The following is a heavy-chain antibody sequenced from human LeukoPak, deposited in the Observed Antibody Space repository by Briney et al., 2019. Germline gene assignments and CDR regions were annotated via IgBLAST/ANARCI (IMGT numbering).Heavy chain of an antibody. Sequence: GGSLRLSCAASGFSFSTSWMSWVRQTPGKGLEWVANIKKDGSEEYYVDSVKTRFTISRDNAKNSLYLQLNSLIVEDTAVYYCARLSASVAGGDHWGQGTLVTVSS. D-gene: IGHD6-19*01. J-gene: IGHJ4*02. CDR2: IKKDGSEE. CDR1: GFSFSTSW. V-gene: IGHV3-7*01. CDR3: ARLSASVAGGDH.